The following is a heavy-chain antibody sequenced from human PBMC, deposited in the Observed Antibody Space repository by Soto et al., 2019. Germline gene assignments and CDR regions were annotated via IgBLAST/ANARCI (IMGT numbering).Heavy chain of an antibody. CDR2: INSDGSST. CDR3: ARDPMSVRRMDV. V-gene: IGHV3-74*01. CDR1: GFTISGYW. Sequence: EVQLVESGGGLVQPGGSLRLSCAASGFTISGYWMHWVRQAPGKRLVWVSRINSDGSSTGYADSVKGRFTISRDNAKNTLYLQMNSQRAEDTAVYYCARDPMSVRRMDVWGKGTTVTVSS. D-gene: IGHD3-22*01. J-gene: IGHJ6*03.